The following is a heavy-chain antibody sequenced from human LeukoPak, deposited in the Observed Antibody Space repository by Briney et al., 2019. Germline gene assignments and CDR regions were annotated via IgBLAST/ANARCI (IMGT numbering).Heavy chain of an antibody. V-gene: IGHV4-38-2*02. D-gene: IGHD6-13*01. CDR1: GYSISSGYY. Sequence: SETLSLTCTVSGYSISSGYYWGWIRQPPGKGLEWIGSIYHSGSTYYNPSLKSRVTISVDTSKNQFSLKLSSVTAADTAVYYCARATVAAAAPGGYRGQGTLVTVSS. J-gene: IGHJ4*02. CDR2: IYHSGST. CDR3: ARATVAAAAPGGY.